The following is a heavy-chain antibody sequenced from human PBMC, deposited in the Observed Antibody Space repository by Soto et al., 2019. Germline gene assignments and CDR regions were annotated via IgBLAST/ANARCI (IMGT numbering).Heavy chain of an antibody. CDR3: ARNPSGSSFDY. D-gene: IGHD1-26*01. J-gene: IGHJ4*02. CDR1: GYTFLSYG. Sequence: VASVKVSCKASGYTFLSYGISWLRQAPGQGLEWMGWISAYSGNTDYAQRLQDRVTLTTDTSTSTAYMELRSLRSDDTAVYYCARNPSGSSFDYWGQGTLVTVSS. V-gene: IGHV1-18*01. CDR2: ISAYSGNT.